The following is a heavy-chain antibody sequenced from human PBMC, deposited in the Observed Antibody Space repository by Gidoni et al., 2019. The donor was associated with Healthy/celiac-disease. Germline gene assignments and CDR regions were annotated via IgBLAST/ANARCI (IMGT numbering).Heavy chain of an antibody. Sequence: QVQLQQWGAVLLKPSETLSLTFAFSCGPFSGYYWSWIRQPPGKGLEWIEEINPSGNTNYTPSLQSRVSISVDTSKNQFSLKLSSVTAADTAVYYCARAAPYRGKRWLRNQEIDYWGQGTLVTVSS. CDR3: ARAAPYRGKRWLRNQEIDY. D-gene: IGHD5-12*01. J-gene: IGHJ4*02. V-gene: IGHV4-34*01. CDR2: INPSGNT. CDR1: CGPFSGYY.